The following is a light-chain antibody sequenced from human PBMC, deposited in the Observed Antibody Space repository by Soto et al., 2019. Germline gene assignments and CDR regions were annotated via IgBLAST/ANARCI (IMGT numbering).Light chain of an antibody. V-gene: IGLV1-51*02. Sequence: QSALTQPPSVSAAPGQTVTISCSGSSSNIGNNYVSWYQQLPGTAPKLLIYENNKRPSGIPDRFSGSKSGTSATLGITGLQTGDEADYYCGTWDSSLSALFGTGTKLTVL. J-gene: IGLJ1*01. CDR3: GTWDSSLSAL. CDR1: SSNIGNNY. CDR2: ENN.